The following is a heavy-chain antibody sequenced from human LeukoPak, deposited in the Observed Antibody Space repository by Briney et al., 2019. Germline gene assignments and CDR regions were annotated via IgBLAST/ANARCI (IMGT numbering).Heavy chain of an antibody. D-gene: IGHD3-22*01. J-gene: IGHJ4*02. CDR2: INTNTGNP. CDR1: GYTFSTYP. CDR3: ARASYYDSSGYVPFDY. Sequence: EASVKVSCKASGYTFSTYPMNWVRQAPGQGLEWMGWINTNTGNPTYAQGFTGRFVFSLDTSVSTAYLQISSLKAEDTAVYYCARASYYDSSGYVPFDYWGQGTLVTVSS. V-gene: IGHV7-4-1*02.